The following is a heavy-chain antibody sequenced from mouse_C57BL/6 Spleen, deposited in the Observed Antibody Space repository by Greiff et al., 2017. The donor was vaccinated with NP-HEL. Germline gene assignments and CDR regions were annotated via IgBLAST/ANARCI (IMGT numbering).Heavy chain of an antibody. CDR2: IHPNSGST. V-gene: IGHV1-64*01. CDR3: ARVRGLYAMDY. J-gene: IGHJ4*01. Sequence: QVQLKQPGAELVKPGASVKLSCKASGYTFTSYWMHWVKQRPGQGLEWIGMIHPNSGSTNYNEKFKSKATLTVDKSSSTAYMQLSSLTSEDSAVYYCARVRGLYAMDYWGQGTSVTVSS. CDR1: GYTFTSYW.